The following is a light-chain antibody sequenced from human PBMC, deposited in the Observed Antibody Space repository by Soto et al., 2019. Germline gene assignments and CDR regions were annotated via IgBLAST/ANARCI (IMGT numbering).Light chain of an antibody. CDR1: SSDIGTYNL. CDR3: SSYSKPSPAYV. V-gene: IGLV2-14*01. J-gene: IGLJ1*01. CDR2: EVS. Sequence: QSALTQPASVSGSPGQSITISCTGSSSDIGTYNLVSWYHQQPGKAPRLVIYEVSGRPSGVSVRFSGSKSGNTASLTTSGLQVDEEVDYYCSSYSKPSPAYVFGTGTKVTVL.